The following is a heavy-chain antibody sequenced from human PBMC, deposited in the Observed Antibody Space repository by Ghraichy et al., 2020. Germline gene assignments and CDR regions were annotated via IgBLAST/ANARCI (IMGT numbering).Heavy chain of an antibody. CDR2: IGTAGDT. CDR1: GFTFSSYD. Sequence: GGSLRLSCAASGFTFSSYDMHWVRQATGKGLEWVSAIGTAGDTYYPGSVKGRFTISRENAKNSLYLQMNSLRAGDTAVYYCAREKVRPGGMDVWGQGTTVTVSS. CDR3: AREKVRPGGMDV. V-gene: IGHV3-13*04. J-gene: IGHJ6*02.